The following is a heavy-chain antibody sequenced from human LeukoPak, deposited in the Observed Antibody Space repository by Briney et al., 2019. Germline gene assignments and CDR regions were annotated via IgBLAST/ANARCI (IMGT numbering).Heavy chain of an antibody. CDR3: ARLPNYYGSGSIRGSFDY. CDR2: IHPGDSDT. J-gene: IGHJ4*02. D-gene: IGHD3-10*01. V-gene: IGHV5-51*01. CDR1: GYSFTNYW. Sequence: GESLKISCKGSGYSFTNYWIGWVRQMPGKGLEWMGIIHPGDSDTRYSPSFQGQVTISADKSISTAYLQWSSLKASDTAMYYCARLPNYYGSGSIRGSFDYWGQGTLVTVSS.